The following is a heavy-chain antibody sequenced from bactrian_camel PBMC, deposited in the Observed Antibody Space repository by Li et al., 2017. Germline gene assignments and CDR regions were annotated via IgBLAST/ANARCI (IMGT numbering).Heavy chain of an antibody. J-gene: IGHJ4*01. V-gene: IGHV3S5*01. Sequence: VQLVESGGGSVQAGGSVRLSCTVSGFIYATMYMGWFRQAPGKGLEWVSTIGFDGNAAYYADSVKGRFTISRDNAKNMLYLQMNSLKTEDTAVYYCVSLVGRPLVHQGTQVTVS. D-gene: IGHD2*01. CDR2: IGFDGNAA. CDR1: GFIYATMY.